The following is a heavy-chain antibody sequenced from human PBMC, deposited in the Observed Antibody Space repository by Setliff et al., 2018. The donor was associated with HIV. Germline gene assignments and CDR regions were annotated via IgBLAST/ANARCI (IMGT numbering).Heavy chain of an antibody. CDR3: ARTDEWWRPFDY. CDR1: GFTFSTYW. Sequence: GGSLRLSCAASGFTFSTYWMSWVRQAPGKGLEWVANIKQDGSEKYYVDSVQGRFTISRDNAKNTVYLQMNSLRAEDTAVYYCARTDEWWRPFDYWGQGTLVTVSS. D-gene: IGHD2-8*01. CDR2: IKQDGSEK. V-gene: IGHV3-7*01. J-gene: IGHJ4*02.